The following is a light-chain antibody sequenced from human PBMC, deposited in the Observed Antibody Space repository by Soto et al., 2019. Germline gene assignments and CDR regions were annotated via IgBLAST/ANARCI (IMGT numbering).Light chain of an antibody. CDR2: DAS. Sequence: DIQMAQSPSTLSASVGDRVTITCRAGQNIDSRLAWYQQKPGKAPKLLVYDASTLERGVTSTFSGSGSGTDFTLTITNLQPEDFATYYCQQYNSFSLFTFGPGTKVETK. CDR3: QQYNSFSLFT. J-gene: IGKJ3*01. CDR1: QNIDSR. V-gene: IGKV1-5*01.